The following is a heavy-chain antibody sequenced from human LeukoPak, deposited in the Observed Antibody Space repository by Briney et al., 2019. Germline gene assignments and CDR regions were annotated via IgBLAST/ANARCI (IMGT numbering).Heavy chain of an antibody. D-gene: IGHD5-18*01. Sequence: SETLSLTCTVSGDSISDYYWSWNRRPPGKGLEWIGYISYSGSTNYNPSLKSRVTISVDTSKNQFSLKLSSVTAADTAVYYCARGGYSYDDYWGQGTLVTVSS. CDR3: ARGGYSYDDY. CDR1: GDSISDYY. CDR2: ISYSGST. J-gene: IGHJ4*02. V-gene: IGHV4-59*01.